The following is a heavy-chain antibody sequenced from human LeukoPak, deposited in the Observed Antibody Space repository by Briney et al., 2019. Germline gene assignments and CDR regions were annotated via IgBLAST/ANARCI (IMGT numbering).Heavy chain of an antibody. CDR1: GFTFDDFV. V-gene: IGHV3-43*02. J-gene: IGHJ4*02. Sequence: GGSLRLPCAASGFTFDDFVMHWVRQAPGKGLEWVSLISGNGGDTYYADSVKGRFTISRDNSKNSLYLQMNSLRPEDTALYYCSKETAMLRGVVDYWGQGTLVTVSS. CDR3: SKETAMLRGVVDY. D-gene: IGHD3-10*01. CDR2: ISGNGGDT.